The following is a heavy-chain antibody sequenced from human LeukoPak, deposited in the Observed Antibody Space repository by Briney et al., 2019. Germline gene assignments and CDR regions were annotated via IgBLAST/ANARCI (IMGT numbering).Heavy chain of an antibody. CDR1: GFTFDDYA. D-gene: IGHD6-19*01. J-gene: IGHJ4*02. CDR2: ISWNSGSI. Sequence: GGSLRLSCAASGFTFDDYAMHLVRQAPGKGLEWVSGISWNSGSIGYADSAKGRFTISRDNAKNSLYLQMNSLRAEDTALYYCAKDTGSGWYEYFDYWGQGTLVTVSS. CDR3: AKDTGSGWYEYFDY. V-gene: IGHV3-9*01.